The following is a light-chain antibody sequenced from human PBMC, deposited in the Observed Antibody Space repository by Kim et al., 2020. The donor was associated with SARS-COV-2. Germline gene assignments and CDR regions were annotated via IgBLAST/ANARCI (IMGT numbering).Light chain of an antibody. V-gene: IGLV3-21*04. CDR1: NIESKS. CDR2: YDS. J-gene: IGLJ3*02. Sequence: SYELTQPPSVSVAPGKTARITCGGNNIESKSVHWYQQKPGQAPVLVIYYDSDRPSGIPERFSGSNSGNTATLTISRVEAGDEADYYCQVWDSSSDHPVFGGGNQLTVL. CDR3: QVWDSSSDHPV.